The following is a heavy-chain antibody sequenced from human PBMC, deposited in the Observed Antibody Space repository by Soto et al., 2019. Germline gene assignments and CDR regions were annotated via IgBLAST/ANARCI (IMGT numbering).Heavy chain of an antibody. J-gene: IGHJ4*02. CDR1: GGSFSGYY. V-gene: IGHV4-34*01. CDR3: ARGLLGGAAN. CDR2: IDRSGGT. Sequence: QVQLQQWGAGLSKPSETLSLTCAVYGGSFSGYYWSWIRQPPGKGLEWIGEIDRSGGTNYNPSLKRRVTISIDTSKNQFSLRLSSVTAADTAVYYCARGLLGGAANWGQGTLVTVSS. D-gene: IGHD3-16*01.